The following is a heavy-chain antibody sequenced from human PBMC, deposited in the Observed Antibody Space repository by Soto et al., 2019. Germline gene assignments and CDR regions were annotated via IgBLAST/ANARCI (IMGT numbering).Heavy chain of an antibody. J-gene: IGHJ3*02. CDR3: ATIPLTGDQFDAFDI. CDR2: IFYNGNT. V-gene: IGHV4-59*01. D-gene: IGHD7-27*01. Sequence: SETLSLTCTVSGGSISSYYWSWIRQPPGKGLEWIGHIFYNGNTNYNPSLKSRVTMSVDTSKNQFSLKLSSVTAADTAVYYCATIPLTGDQFDAFDIWGQGTIVTVSS. CDR1: GGSISSYY.